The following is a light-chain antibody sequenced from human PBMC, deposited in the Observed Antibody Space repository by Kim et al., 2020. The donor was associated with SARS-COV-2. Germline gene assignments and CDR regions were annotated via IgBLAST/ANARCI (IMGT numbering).Light chain of an antibody. CDR3: GTWDSSLSAVI. J-gene: IGLJ2*01. CDR1: SANIRNNY. V-gene: IGLV1-51*01. Sequence: QKVTNSCSGSSANIRNNYVTCYNQLPGPAPKLLIYDSNKRPSGIPLRFTGSKTGTTATLGITGLLTVDEADYYFGTWDSSLSAVIFGGGTQLTVL. CDR2: DSN.